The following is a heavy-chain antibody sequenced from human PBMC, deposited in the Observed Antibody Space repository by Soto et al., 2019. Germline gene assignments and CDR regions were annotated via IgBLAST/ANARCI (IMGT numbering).Heavy chain of an antibody. D-gene: IGHD3-10*01. CDR1: GFTFSSYW. Sequence: EVQLVESGGGLVQPGGSLRLSCAASGFTFSSYWMHRVRQAPGKGLVWVSHINNDGTTTNYADSVKGRFTISRDNAKNTVFLQMNSLRAEDTAMYYCARDPGLWFGESPSSYYYNYMDVWGKGTTVTVS. CDR3: ARDPGLWFGESPSSYYYNYMDV. CDR2: INNDGTTT. V-gene: IGHV3-74*01. J-gene: IGHJ6*03.